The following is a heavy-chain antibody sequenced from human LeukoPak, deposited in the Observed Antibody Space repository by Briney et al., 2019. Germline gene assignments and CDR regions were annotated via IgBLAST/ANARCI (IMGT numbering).Heavy chain of an antibody. CDR3: ARDGGSITGTTGLFDY. CDR2: ISSSSSYI. CDR1: GFTFSSYS. Sequence: PGGSLRLSCAASGFTFSSYSMNWVRQAPGKVQEWVSSISSSSSYIYYADSLKGRFTISRDNAKNSLYLQMNSLRAEDTAVYYCARDGGSITGTTGLFDYWGQGTLVTVSS. J-gene: IGHJ4*02. V-gene: IGHV3-21*01. D-gene: IGHD1-7*01.